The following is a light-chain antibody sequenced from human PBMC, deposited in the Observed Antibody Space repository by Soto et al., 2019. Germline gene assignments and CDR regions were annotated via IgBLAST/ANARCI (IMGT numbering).Light chain of an antibody. V-gene: IGKV1-9*01. Sequence: DIQLTQSPSFLSASVGDSVTITCRASQVIGIYLAWYQQKPGKAPKLLISAASTLQTGVPSRFSGSGSGTEFTLTISSLQPEDFATYYCQQPVCYPQFAGGTKVEI. CDR1: QVIGIY. J-gene: IGKJ4*02. CDR3: QQPVCYPQ. CDR2: AAS.